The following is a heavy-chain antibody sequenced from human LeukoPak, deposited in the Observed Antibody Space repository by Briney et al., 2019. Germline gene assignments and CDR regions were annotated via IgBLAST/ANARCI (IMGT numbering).Heavy chain of an antibody. J-gene: IGHJ4*02. D-gene: IGHD1-26*01. CDR1: GFTFSSYG. CDR2: IRYDGSNK. Sequence: GGSLRLSCAASGFTFSSYGMHWVRQAPGKGLGWVAFIRYDGSNKYYADSVKGRFTISRDNSKNTLYLQMNSLRAEDTAVYYCLGIMAAGDKDYFDYWGQGTLVTVSS. V-gene: IGHV3-30*02. CDR3: LGIMAAGDKDYFDY.